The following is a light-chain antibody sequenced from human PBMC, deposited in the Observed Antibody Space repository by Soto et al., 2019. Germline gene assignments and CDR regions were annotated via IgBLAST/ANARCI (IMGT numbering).Light chain of an antibody. J-gene: IGLJ2*01. CDR2: DVS. V-gene: IGLV2-11*01. CDR1: SSDVGGYNY. Sequence: QSVLTQPRSVSGSPGQSVTISCTGTSSDVGGYNYVSWYQQHPGKAPKLMIYDVSKRPSGVPDRFSGSKSGNTASLTISGLQAEDEADYYCCSYAGSYTLVFCGGTTLTVL. CDR3: CSYAGSYTLV.